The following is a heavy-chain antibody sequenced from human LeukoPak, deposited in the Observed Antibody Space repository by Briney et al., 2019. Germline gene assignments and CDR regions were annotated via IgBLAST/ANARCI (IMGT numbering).Heavy chain of an antibody. J-gene: IGHJ4*02. CDR2: ISGSGGST. D-gene: IGHD3-9*01. CDR3: AKPPRVLRYFDWSFFDY. CDR1: AGSITNYY. V-gene: IGHV3-23*01. Sequence: ETLSLTCTVSAGSITNYYWSWIRQPPGKGLEWVSAISGSGGSTYYADSVKGRFTISRDNSKNTLYLQMNSLRAEDTAVYYCAKPPRVLRYFDWSFFDYWGQGTLVTVSS.